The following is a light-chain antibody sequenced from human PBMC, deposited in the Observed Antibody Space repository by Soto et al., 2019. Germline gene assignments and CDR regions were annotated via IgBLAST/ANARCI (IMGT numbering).Light chain of an antibody. CDR2: GAS. J-gene: IGKJ5*01. V-gene: IGKV3-20*01. CDR3: QQYGNSPP. Sequence: EIVLTQSPGTLSLSPGERATLSCRASQSVSSSYLAWYQQKPGQAPRLLIYGASSRATGIPDRFSGSGSGTDFTLTISRLEPEDFAVYYCQQYGNSPPFGQGNDWRL. CDR1: QSVSSSY.